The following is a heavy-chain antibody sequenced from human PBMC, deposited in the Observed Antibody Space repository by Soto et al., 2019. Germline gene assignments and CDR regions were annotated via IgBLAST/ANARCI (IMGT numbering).Heavy chain of an antibody. D-gene: IGHD2-2*01. CDR2: IGGIGTGFNT. V-gene: IGHV3-23*01. Sequence: EVQLLESGGGLVRPGGSLRLSCAASGFTFSSYPMKWVRQGPGKGLEWVSTIGGIGTGFNTDYADSVKGRFVISRDNSKNTVYLQMNSLRAEDTALYYCARVAPYCSTTTCYIDSWGQGTLVTVSS. J-gene: IGHJ4*02. CDR1: GFTFSSYP. CDR3: ARVAPYCSTTTCYIDS.